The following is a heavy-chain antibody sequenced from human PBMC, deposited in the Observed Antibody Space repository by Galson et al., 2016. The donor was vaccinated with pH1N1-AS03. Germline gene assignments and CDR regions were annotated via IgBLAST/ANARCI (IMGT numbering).Heavy chain of an antibody. CDR3: GGRHGWINDY. Sequence: SLRLSCAASDVSLRAYWMSWVRQSPGKGLEWVASTNPDGSQKDYLDSVKGRFTISKDNAKNSLSLQLSSLRFEDTALYYCGGRHGWINDYWGQGIPVTVSS. D-gene: IGHD2-2*03. V-gene: IGHV3-7*01. J-gene: IGHJ4*02. CDR2: TNPDGSQK. CDR1: DVSLRAYW.